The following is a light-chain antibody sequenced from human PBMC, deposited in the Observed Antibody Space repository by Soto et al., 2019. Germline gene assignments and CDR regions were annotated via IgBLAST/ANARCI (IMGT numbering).Light chain of an antibody. CDR1: QGISNS. CDR3: QKYTNAPT. V-gene: IGKV1-27*01. Sequence: DIQMTQSPSSLSASVGDRVTITCRASQGISNSLTLYQQIPGKVPKHLISAASTMQSGVPSRFTGSLSGTDFTITISRLQPEDVATYYCQKYTNAPTFGGGTKVEIK. J-gene: IGKJ4*01. CDR2: AAS.